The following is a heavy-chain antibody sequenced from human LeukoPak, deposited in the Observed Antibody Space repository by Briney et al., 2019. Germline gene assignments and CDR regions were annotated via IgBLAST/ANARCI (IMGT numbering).Heavy chain of an antibody. D-gene: IGHD3-22*01. Sequence: PGGSLRLSCAASGFSFDDYGMSWVRQPPGKGLEWVSGINWNGGSTGYADSVKGRFTISRDNAKNSLYLQMNSLRAEDTALYHCARSALPNYYDSSGYHLYYYYYMDVWGKGTTVTISS. CDR3: ARSALPNYYDSSGYHLYYYYYMDV. CDR2: INWNGGST. V-gene: IGHV3-20*01. CDR1: GFSFDDYG. J-gene: IGHJ6*03.